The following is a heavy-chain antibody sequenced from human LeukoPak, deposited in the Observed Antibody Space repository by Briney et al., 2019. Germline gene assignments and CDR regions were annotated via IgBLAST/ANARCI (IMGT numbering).Heavy chain of an antibody. J-gene: IGHJ2*01. Sequence: GASVKVSCKASGYTFTSYDINWVRQATGQGLEWMGWMNPNSGNTGYAQKFQGRVTMTRNTSISTAYMELSSLRSEDTAVYYCARGGEGTSYDFWSGYYSSYWYFDLWGRGTLVTVSS. CDR1: GYTFTSYD. D-gene: IGHD3-3*01. CDR3: ARGGEGTSYDFWSGYYSSYWYFDL. V-gene: IGHV1-8*01. CDR2: MNPNSGNT.